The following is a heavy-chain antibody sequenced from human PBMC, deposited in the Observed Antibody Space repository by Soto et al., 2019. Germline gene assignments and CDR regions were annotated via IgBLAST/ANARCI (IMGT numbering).Heavy chain of an antibody. CDR3: ASHSPPYCYDSSAFDY. D-gene: IGHD3-22*01. J-gene: IGHJ4*02. Sequence: GESLKISCKGSGYSFTSYWISRVRQMPGKGLEWMGRIDPSDSYTNYSPSFQGHVTISADKSISTAYLQWSSLKASDTAMYYCASHSPPYCYDSSAFDYWGQGTLVTVSS. CDR1: GYSFTSYW. CDR2: IDPSDSYT. V-gene: IGHV5-10-1*01.